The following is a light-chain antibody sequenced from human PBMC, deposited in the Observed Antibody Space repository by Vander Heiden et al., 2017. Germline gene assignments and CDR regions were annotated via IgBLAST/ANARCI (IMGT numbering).Light chain of an antibody. Sequence: SYVLTQPHSVSVAPGQTARISCGGNTIGIKSVHWYQLKPGQAPVLVVYDNSARPSGIPERFSGSNSENTATLTISRVEAGDEADYYCQVWDTSSDPWVFGGGTKLTVL. V-gene: IGLV3-21*02. CDR1: TIGIKS. J-gene: IGLJ3*02. CDR3: QVWDTSSDPWV. CDR2: DNS.